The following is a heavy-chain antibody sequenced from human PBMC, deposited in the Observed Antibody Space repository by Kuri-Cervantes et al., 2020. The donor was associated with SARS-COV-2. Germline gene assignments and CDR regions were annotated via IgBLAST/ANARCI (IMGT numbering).Heavy chain of an antibody. V-gene: IGHV3-21*01. CDR1: GFTFSSYW. Sequence: GGSLRLSCAASGFTFSSYWMSWVRQAPGKGLEWVSSISSSNSYIYYADSVKGRFTISRDNAKNSLYLQMNSLRAEDTAVYYCYSGYDLGYWGQGTLVTVSS. CDR3: YSGYDLGY. D-gene: IGHD5-12*01. CDR2: ISSSNSYI. J-gene: IGHJ1*01.